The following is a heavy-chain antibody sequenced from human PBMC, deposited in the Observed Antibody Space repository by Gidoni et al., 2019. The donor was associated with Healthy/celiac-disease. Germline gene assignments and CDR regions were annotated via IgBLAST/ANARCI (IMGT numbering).Heavy chain of an antibody. Sequence: EVQLVESGGGLVQPGGSLRLSCAASGFTFSSYWMHWVRQAPGKGLVWVPRMNSDGSSTSYADPVKARFTISRDNAKNTLNLKMNSRRAEDTAVYYCARGGGVVNGYWGQGTLVTVSS. V-gene: IGHV3-74*01. CDR1: GFTFSSYW. D-gene: IGHD2-21*01. CDR3: ARGGGVVNGY. CDR2: MNSDGSST. J-gene: IGHJ4*02.